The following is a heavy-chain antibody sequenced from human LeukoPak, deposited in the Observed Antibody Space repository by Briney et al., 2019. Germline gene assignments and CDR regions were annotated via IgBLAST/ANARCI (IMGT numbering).Heavy chain of an antibody. D-gene: IGHD2-2*01. CDR2: IYYSGST. V-gene: IGHV4-31*03. J-gene: IGHJ1*01. Sequence: KPSETLSLTCTVSGGSISSGGYSWSWIRQHPGKGLEWIGYIYYSGSTYYNPSLKSRVTISVDTSKNQFSLKLSSVTAADTAVYYCARAPAAIRRPYFQHWGQGTLVTVSS. CDR1: GGSISSGGYS. CDR3: ARAPAAIRRPYFQH.